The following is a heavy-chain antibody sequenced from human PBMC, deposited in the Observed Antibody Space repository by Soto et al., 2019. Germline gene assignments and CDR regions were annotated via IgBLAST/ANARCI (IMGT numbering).Heavy chain of an antibody. D-gene: IGHD2-21*01. Sequence: QVQLQESGPGLVKPSQTLSLTCTVSGGSIRSGGYYWSWIRQHPGKGLEWFGYNYYSGRTPYNPSLKSRVTISEDRSKNRFSRKLSSVTAADTPVYYCARSPGGGNLFCDYWGQRALVTVSA. CDR2: NYYSGRT. V-gene: IGHV4-31*03. J-gene: IGHJ4*02. CDR3: ARSPGGGNLFCDY. CDR1: GGSIRSGGYY.